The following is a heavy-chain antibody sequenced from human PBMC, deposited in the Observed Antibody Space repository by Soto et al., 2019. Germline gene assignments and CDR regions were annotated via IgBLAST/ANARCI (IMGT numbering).Heavy chain of an antibody. J-gene: IGHJ3*02. CDR2: ISYDGSNK. Sequence: GGSLRLSCAASGFTFSSYAMHWVRQALGKGLEWVAVISYDGSNKYYADSVKGRFTISRDNSKNTLYLQMNSLRAEDTAVYYCARDQAYGSGFDAFDIWGQGTMVTVSS. D-gene: IGHD3-10*01. CDR1: GFTFSSYA. CDR3: ARDQAYGSGFDAFDI. V-gene: IGHV3-30*04.